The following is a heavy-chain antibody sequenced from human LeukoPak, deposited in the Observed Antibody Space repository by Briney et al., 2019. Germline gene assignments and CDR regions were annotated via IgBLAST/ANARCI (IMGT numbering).Heavy chain of an antibody. J-gene: IGHJ4*02. D-gene: IGHD1-1*01. Sequence: GGSLRLSCAASGFTFSSYWMSWVRQAPGKGLEWVANIKQDGSEKYYVDSVKGRFTISRDNAKNSLYLQMSSLRAEDTAVYYCARDPTPYNWNDEDYFDYWGQGTLVTVSS. V-gene: IGHV3-7*01. CDR1: GFTFSSYW. CDR2: IKQDGSEK. CDR3: ARDPTPYNWNDEDYFDY.